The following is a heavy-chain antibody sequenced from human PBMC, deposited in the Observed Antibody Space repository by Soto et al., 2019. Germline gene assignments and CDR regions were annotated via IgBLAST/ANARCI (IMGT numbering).Heavy chain of an antibody. J-gene: IGHJ4*02. CDR3: ARDGGVVPAAMGDY. CDR2: INAGNGNT. CDR1: GYTFTIYA. Sequence: GASVKVSCKASGYTFTIYAMHWVRQAPGQRLEWMGWINAGNGNTKYSQKFQGRVTITRDTSASTAYMELSSLRSEDTAVYYCARDGGVVPAAMGDYWGQGTLVTVSS. V-gene: IGHV1-3*01. D-gene: IGHD2-2*01.